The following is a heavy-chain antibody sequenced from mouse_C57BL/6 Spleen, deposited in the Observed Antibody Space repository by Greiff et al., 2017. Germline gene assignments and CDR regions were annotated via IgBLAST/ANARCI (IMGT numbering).Heavy chain of an antibody. V-gene: IGHV3-6*01. Sequence: EVKVEESGPGLVKPSQSLSLTCSVTGYSITSGYYWNWIRQFPGNKLEWMGYISYDGSNNYNPSLKNRISITRDTSKNQFFLKLNSVTTEDTATYYCARDGDSSGPRFAYWGQGTLVTVSA. CDR1: GYSITSGYY. J-gene: IGHJ3*01. CDR2: ISYDGSN. CDR3: ARDGDSSGPRFAY. D-gene: IGHD3-2*02.